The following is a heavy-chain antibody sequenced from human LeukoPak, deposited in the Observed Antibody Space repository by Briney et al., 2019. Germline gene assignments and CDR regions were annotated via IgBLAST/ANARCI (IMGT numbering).Heavy chain of an antibody. V-gene: IGHV4-4*02. Sequence: SGTLSLTCAVSGGSISSSNWWSWVRQPPGKGLEWIGEIYHSGSTNYNPSLKSRVTISVDTSKNQFSLKLSSVTAADTAVYYCARGTSGGAFDIWGQGTMVTVSS. CDR2: IYHSGST. CDR1: GGSISSSNW. D-gene: IGHD3-10*01. CDR3: ARGTSGGAFDI. J-gene: IGHJ3*02.